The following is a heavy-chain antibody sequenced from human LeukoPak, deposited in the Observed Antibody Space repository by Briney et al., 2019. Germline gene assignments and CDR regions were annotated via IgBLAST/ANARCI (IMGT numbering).Heavy chain of an antibody. J-gene: IGHJ4*02. V-gene: IGHV4-34*01. D-gene: IGHD3-9*01. CDR3: ARGPRTVYDSLIGYYYFDY. Sequence: PSETLSLAFTVYGRSFSGYYWAWVRQPPGKGLGWIGEINQRGSTNYNPSLKSRVTISLDTSKNQSSLKLSSVTAADTAVYYCARGPRTVYDSLIGYYYFDYWGQGTLVTVSS. CDR1: GRSFSGYY. CDR2: INQRGST.